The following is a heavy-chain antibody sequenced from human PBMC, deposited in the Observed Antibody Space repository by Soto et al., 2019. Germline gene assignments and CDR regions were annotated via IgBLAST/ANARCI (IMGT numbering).Heavy chain of an antibody. CDR3: AREPLWSGPLPLDAFDV. Sequence: EGQLVESGGGLIQPGGSLRVSCAASGLSVTDTYMSWVRQAPGKGLEWVSVVYIDGTTNYADSVKGRFTISRDNSRNTVYHQMNSLRAEDTAMYYCAREPLWSGPLPLDAFDVWGQGTKVTVS. D-gene: IGHD3-3*01. CDR1: GLSVTDTY. V-gene: IGHV3-53*01. J-gene: IGHJ3*01. CDR2: VYIDGTT.